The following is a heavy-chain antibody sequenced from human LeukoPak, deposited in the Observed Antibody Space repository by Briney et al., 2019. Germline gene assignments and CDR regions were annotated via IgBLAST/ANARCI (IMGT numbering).Heavy chain of an antibody. CDR3: ARVLVDNFGHYYYYMDV. V-gene: IGHV1-18*01. CDR1: GYTFTRFG. J-gene: IGHJ6*03. Sequence: GASVKVSCKASGYTFTRFGISWVRQAPGQGLEWTGWISTYNRNTYYAQKFQDRVTMTTDISTSTAYMELRSLRSDDSAVYYCARVLVDNFGHYYYYMDVWGKGTTVTVSS. D-gene: IGHD1-1*01. CDR2: ISTYNRNT.